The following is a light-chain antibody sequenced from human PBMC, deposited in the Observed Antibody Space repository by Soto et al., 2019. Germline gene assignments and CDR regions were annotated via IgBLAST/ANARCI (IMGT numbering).Light chain of an antibody. J-gene: IGKJ4*01. CDR1: QSIYNY. Sequence: DIQMTQSPSSLSASVGGRVTITCRASQSIYNYLSWYQQKPGKAPKLLIYDASSLQSGVPPRFSGSGSGTDFTLSINSLQPEDFATYYCQQTYSTPLTFGGGTKVDIK. CDR3: QQTYSTPLT. CDR2: DAS. V-gene: IGKV1-39*01.